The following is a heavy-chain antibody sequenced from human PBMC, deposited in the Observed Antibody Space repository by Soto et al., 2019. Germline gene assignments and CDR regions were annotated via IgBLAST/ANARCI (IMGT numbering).Heavy chain of an antibody. J-gene: IGHJ3*02. D-gene: IGHD3-10*01. Sequence: QVQLVQSGAEVKKPGASVKVSCKASGYTFTSYGISWVRQAPGQGLEWMGWISAYNGNTNYAQKLQGRVTMTTDTSTSTGYMELRSLRSDDTAVYYCARDRHGSGTPKGHFDIWGQGTMVTVSS. CDR3: ARDRHGSGTPKGHFDI. CDR2: ISAYNGNT. CDR1: GYTFTSYG. V-gene: IGHV1-18*01.